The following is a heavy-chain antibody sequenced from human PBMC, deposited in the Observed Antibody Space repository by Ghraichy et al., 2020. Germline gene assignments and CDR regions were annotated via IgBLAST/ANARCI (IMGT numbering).Heavy chain of an antibody. V-gene: IGHV4-59*01. J-gene: IGHJ4*02. CDR3: ASLPGGGPTKLGYFDY. Sequence: SETLSLTCTVSGGSISSYYWSWIRQPPGKGLEWIGYIYYSGSTNYNPSLKSRVTISVDTSKNQFSLKLSSVTAADTAVYYCASLPGGGPTKLGYFDYWGQGTLVTVSS. CDR2: IYYSGST. D-gene: IGHD2-15*01. CDR1: GGSISSYY.